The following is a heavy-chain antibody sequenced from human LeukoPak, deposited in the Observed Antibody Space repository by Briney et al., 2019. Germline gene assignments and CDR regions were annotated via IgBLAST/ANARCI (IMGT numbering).Heavy chain of an antibody. D-gene: IGHD3-9*01. Sequence: GGSLRLSCAASGFTFDDYAMHWVRQAPGKGLEWVSGISWNSGSIDYADSVKGRFTISRDNAKNSLYLQMNSLRAEDTALYYCAKDMRGTYYDILTGYSFDYWGQGTLVTVSS. CDR3: AKDMRGTYYDILTGYSFDY. J-gene: IGHJ4*02. CDR2: ISWNSGSI. V-gene: IGHV3-9*01. CDR1: GFTFDDYA.